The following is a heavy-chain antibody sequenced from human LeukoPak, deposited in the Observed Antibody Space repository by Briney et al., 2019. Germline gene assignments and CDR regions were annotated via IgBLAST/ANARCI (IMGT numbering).Heavy chain of an antibody. V-gene: IGHV1-69*06. D-gene: IGHD5-18*01. CDR1: GGTFSSYA. CDR2: IIPIFGTA. CDR3: ARAVDSYGPWGVDY. J-gene: IGHJ4*02. Sequence: ASVKVSCKASGGTFSSYAISWVRQAPGQGLGWMGGIIPIFGTANYAQKFQGRVTITADKSTSTAYMELSSLRSEDTAVYYCARAVDSYGPWGVDYWGQGTLVTVSS.